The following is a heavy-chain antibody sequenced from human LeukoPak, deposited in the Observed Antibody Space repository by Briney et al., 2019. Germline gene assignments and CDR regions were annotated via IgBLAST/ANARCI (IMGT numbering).Heavy chain of an antibody. Sequence: GGSLRLSCAASGFTFSSYGMHWVRQAPGKGLEWVAFIRHDGSNKYYADSVKGRFTISRDNSKNTLYLQMNSLRAEDTAVYYCAKDFLYYDILTGYRDSDAFDIWGQGTMVTVYS. V-gene: IGHV3-30*02. CDR1: GFTFSSYG. D-gene: IGHD3-9*01. CDR3: AKDFLYYDILTGYRDSDAFDI. CDR2: IRHDGSNK. J-gene: IGHJ3*02.